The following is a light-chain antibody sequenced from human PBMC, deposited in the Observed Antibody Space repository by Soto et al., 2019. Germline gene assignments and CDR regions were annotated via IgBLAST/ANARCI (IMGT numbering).Light chain of an antibody. CDR2: DVS. V-gene: IGLV2-11*01. J-gene: IGLJ1*01. CDR1: SSDVGGYNY. Sequence: QSALTQPRSVSGSPGQSVTISCTGTSSDVGGYNYDSWYQQHPGKAPKLMIYDVSKRPSGVPDRFSGSKSGNTASLTISGLQAEDEADYYCCSYAGSYYVFGTGTQLTVL. CDR3: CSYAGSYYV.